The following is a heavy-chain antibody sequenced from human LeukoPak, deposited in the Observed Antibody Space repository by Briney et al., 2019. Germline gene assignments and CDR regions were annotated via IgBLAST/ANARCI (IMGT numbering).Heavy chain of an antibody. V-gene: IGHV3-9*03. CDR3: AKDIAAAAGIGGDAFDI. CDR1: GFTVSSNY. CDR2: ISWNSGSI. J-gene: IGHJ3*02. D-gene: IGHD6-13*01. Sequence: GGSLRLSCAASGFTVSSNYMSWVRQAPGKGLEWVSGISWNSGSIGYADSVKGRFTISRDNAKNSLYLQMNSLRAEDMALYYCAKDIAAAAGIGGDAFDIWGQGTMVTVSS.